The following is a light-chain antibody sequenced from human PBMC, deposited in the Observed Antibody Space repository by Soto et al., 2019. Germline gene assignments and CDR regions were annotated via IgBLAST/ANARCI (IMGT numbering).Light chain of an antibody. Sequence: QSVLTQPPSGSVAPGQTVTISCTGSSSNIGAGCDVHWYQQLPGTAPKLLIYGNSNRPSGVPDRFSGSKSGTSASLAITGLQAEDEADYYCQSYDSSLSGSYVFGTGTKVTVL. CDR1: SSNIGAGCD. J-gene: IGLJ1*01. CDR3: QSYDSSLSGSYV. V-gene: IGLV1-40*01. CDR2: GNS.